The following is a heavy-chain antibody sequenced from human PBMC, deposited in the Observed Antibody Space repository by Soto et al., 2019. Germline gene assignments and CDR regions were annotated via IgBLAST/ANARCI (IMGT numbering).Heavy chain of an antibody. CDR1: GFTFSSHA. J-gene: IGHJ6*02. CDR2: ISGSGGST. Sequence: PGGSLRLSCAASGFTFSSHAMTWVRQAPGKGLERVSSISGSGGSTNHADSVKGRFTISRDNSKNTLYLQMNSLRAVDSALYYCSKDFLVRGVPPLSLGMDVWGQGTMVTVSS. D-gene: IGHD3-10*01. V-gene: IGHV3-23*01. CDR3: SKDFLVRGVPPLSLGMDV.